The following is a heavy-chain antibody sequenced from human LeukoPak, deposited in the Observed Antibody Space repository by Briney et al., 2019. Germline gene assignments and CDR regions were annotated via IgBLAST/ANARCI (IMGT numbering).Heavy chain of an antibody. Sequence: SETLSLTCGVYGGSFSGYYWSWIRQPPGKGLEWIGEINHRGSTNYNPSLKSRVTISVDTSKNRFSLKLTSLTAADTAVYYCVRLSYYGEYGPIDYWGQGTLVTVSS. V-gene: IGHV4-34*01. CDR3: VRLSYYGEYGPIDY. CDR1: GGSFSGYY. J-gene: IGHJ4*02. CDR2: INHRGST. D-gene: IGHD4-17*01.